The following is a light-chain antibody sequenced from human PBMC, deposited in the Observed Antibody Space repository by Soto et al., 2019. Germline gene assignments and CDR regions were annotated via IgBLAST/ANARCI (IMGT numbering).Light chain of an antibody. CDR2: EVS. V-gene: IGLV2-8*01. CDR1: SSDVGACNY. CDR3: SSCAGRNNLV. Sequence: QSALTQPPSASGSPGQLVTISCTGTSSDVGACNYVSWFQQHPGKAPKLIIYEVSKRPSGVPDRFSGSKSGSTASLIVSGLQAEDEADYYCSSCAGRNNLVFGGGTKVTVL. J-gene: IGLJ2*01.